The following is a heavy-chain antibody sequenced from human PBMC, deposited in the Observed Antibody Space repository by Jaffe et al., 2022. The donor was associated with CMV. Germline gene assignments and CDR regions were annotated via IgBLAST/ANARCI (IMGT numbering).Heavy chain of an antibody. D-gene: IGHD3-10*01. Sequence: EVQLVESGGGLVQPGGSLRLSCAASGFTFSSYAMSWVRQAPGKGLEWVSAISGSGGSTYYADSVKGRFTISRDNSKNTLYLQMNSLRAEDTAVYYCAKHHINLWFGESNRGPEPNDAFDIWGQGTMVTVSS. J-gene: IGHJ3*02. CDR2: ISGSGGST. V-gene: IGHV3-23*04. CDR1: GFTFSSYA. CDR3: AKHHINLWFGESNRGPEPNDAFDI.